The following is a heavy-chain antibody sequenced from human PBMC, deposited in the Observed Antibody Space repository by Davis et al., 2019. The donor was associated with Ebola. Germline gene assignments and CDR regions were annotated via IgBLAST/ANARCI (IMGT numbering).Heavy chain of an antibody. CDR1: GYTFTGYY. CDR3: ARDSSLATTSWFDP. Sequence: ASVKVSCKASGYTFTGYYMHWVRQAPGQGLEWMGWINPNSGGTNYAQKFQGWVTMTRDTSISTAYMELSRLRSDDTAVYYCARDSSLATTSWFDPWGQGTLVTVSS. V-gene: IGHV1-2*04. CDR2: INPNSGGT. J-gene: IGHJ5*02. D-gene: IGHD4-11*01.